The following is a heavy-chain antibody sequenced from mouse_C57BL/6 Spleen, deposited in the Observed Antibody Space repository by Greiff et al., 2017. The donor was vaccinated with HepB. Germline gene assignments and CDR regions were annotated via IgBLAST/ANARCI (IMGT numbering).Heavy chain of an antibody. CDR2: ISYDGSN. D-gene: IGHD1-1*01. V-gene: IGHV3-6*01. CDR1: GYSITSGYY. J-gene: IGHJ2*01. CDR3: ARDRDYYGSSEPLDY. Sequence: EVKLQQSGPGLVKPSQSLSLTCSVTGYSITSGYYWNWIRQFPGNKLEWMGYISYDGSNNYNPSLKNRISITRDTSKNQFFLKLNSVTTEDTATYYCARDRDYYGSSEPLDYWGQGTTLTVSS.